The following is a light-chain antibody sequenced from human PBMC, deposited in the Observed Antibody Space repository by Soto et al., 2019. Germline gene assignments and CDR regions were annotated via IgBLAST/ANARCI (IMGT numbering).Light chain of an antibody. CDR1: SSNIGAGYD. V-gene: IGLV1-40*01. J-gene: IGLJ2*01. CDR2: GNS. CDR3: QSYDRSRSGSV. Sequence: QSVLTQPPSVSGAPGQRVTISCTGSSSNIGAGYDVHWYQQLPGTAPKLLIYGNSNRPSGVPDRFSGSKSGTSASLAITGLLDEDEADYYCQSYDRSRSGSVFGGGTKLTVL.